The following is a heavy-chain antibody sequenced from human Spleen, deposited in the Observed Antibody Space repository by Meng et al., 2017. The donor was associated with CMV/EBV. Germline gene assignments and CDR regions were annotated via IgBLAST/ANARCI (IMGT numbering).Heavy chain of an antibody. CDR1: GFTFSSYW. Sequence: GESLKISCAASGFTFSSYWMIWVRQAPGKGLEWVANINQDGTEKYYADSMKGRFTISRDNVKNSLYLQMNSLRAEDTAVYYCAGTDDFWSGVPYWGQGTLVTVSS. D-gene: IGHD3-3*01. CDR2: INQDGTEK. CDR3: AGTDDFWSGVPY. V-gene: IGHV3-7*01. J-gene: IGHJ4*02.